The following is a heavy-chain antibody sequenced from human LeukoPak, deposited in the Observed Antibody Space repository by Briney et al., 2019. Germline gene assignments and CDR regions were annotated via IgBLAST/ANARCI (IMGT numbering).Heavy chain of an antibody. CDR1: GGSFSGYY. V-gene: IGHV4-34*01. J-gene: IGHJ4*02. CDR2: INHSGST. CDR3: ASNSRDPRLLNFDY. D-gene: IGHD3-22*01. Sequence: SETLSLTCAVYGGSFSGYYWSWIRQPPGKGLEWIGEINHSGSTNYNPSLKSRVTISVDTSKNQFSLKLSSVTAADTAVYYCASNSRDPRLLNFDYWGQGTLVTVSS.